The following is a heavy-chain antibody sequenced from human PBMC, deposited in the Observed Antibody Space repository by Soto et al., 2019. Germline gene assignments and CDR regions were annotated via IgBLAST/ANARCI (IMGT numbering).Heavy chain of an antibody. CDR1: GFTFSSYA. V-gene: IGHV3-64*01. CDR3: ARVADYGDYYFDY. D-gene: IGHD4-17*01. CDR2: ISSNGGST. Sequence: GGSLRLSCAASGFTFSSYAMHWVRQAPGKGLEYVSAISSNGGSTYYANSVKGRFTISRDNSKNTLYLQMGSLRAEDMAVYYCARVADYGDYYFDYWGQGTLDTVSS. J-gene: IGHJ4*02.